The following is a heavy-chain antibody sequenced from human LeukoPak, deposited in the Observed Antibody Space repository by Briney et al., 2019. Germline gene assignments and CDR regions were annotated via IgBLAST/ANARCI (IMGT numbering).Heavy chain of an antibody. V-gene: IGHV3-21*01. CDR2: ISSSSSYI. Sequence: PGGSLRLSCAASGFTFSSHSMNWVRQAPGKGLEWVSSISSSSSYIYYADSVKGRFTISRDNAKNSLYLQMNSLRAEDTAVYYCARGYSSDWYFDYWGQGTLVTVSS. D-gene: IGHD6-19*01. CDR1: GFTFSSHS. J-gene: IGHJ4*02. CDR3: ARGYSSDWYFDY.